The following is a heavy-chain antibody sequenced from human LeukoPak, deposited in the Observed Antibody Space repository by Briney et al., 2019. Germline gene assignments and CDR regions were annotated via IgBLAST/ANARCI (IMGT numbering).Heavy chain of an antibody. CDR3: ARDLYMTAVTTGYFDY. CDR1: GYTFTGYY. CDR2: INPSGGST. D-gene: IGHD4-17*01. J-gene: IGHJ4*02. Sequence: ASVKVSCKASGYTFTGYYMHWVRHAPGQGLEWMGIINPSGGSTSYAQKFQGRVTMTRDTSTSTVYMELSSLRSEDTAVYYCARDLYMTAVTTGYFDYWGQGTLVTVSS. V-gene: IGHV1-46*01.